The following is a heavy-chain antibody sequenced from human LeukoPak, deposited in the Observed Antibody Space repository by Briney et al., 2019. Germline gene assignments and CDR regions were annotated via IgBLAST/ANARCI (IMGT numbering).Heavy chain of an antibody. CDR1: GITFSGYA. V-gene: IGHV3-23*01. J-gene: IGHJ5*02. Sequence: GGSLRLSCAASGITFSGYAMNWVRQAPGKGLEWVSGISGSGGSTYYADSVKGRFTISRDNSKNTLYLQMDNLRAEDTAVYHCATAFGSGSYYHVPWGQGTLVTVSS. D-gene: IGHD3-10*01. CDR2: ISGSGGST. CDR3: ATAFGSGSYYHVP.